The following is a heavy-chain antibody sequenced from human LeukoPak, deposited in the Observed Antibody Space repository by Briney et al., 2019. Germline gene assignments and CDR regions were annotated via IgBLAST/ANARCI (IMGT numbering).Heavy chain of an antibody. CDR3: AKSRSSSSTSCYNY. Sequence: GGSLRLSCAASGFTFSSYSMNWVRQAPGKGLEWVSSISSSSSYIYYADSVKGRFTISRDNAKNSLYLQMNSLRAEDTAVYYCAKSRSSSSTSCYNYWGQGTLVTVSS. CDR2: ISSSSSYI. J-gene: IGHJ4*02. CDR1: GFTFSSYS. V-gene: IGHV3-21*01. D-gene: IGHD2-2*02.